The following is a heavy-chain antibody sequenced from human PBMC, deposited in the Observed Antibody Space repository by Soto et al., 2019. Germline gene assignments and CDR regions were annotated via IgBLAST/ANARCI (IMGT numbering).Heavy chain of an antibody. CDR3: GGDSGYGLGAFGNPHLEL. V-gene: IGHV3-7*01. CDR1: GFTFGSYW. J-gene: IGHJ4*01. D-gene: IGHD3-10*01. CDR2: IKMDASEK. Sequence: XESLRLSGAASGFTFGSYWMSWVRQAPGKGLEWLATIKMDASEKKYVDSVKGRFTMSRDNAKNSLYLQMDSLRAEDTAVCYWGGDSGYGLGAFGNPHLELWGHGTLVTVSS.